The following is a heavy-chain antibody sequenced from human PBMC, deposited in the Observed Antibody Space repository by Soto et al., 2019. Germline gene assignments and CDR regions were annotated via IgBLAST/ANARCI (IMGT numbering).Heavy chain of an antibody. CDR2: IIPMFATP. CDR3: ARGRHYYDRSGDPIYYYHGLDV. D-gene: IGHD3-22*01. V-gene: IGHV1-69*01. CDR1: GGTFSSYG. J-gene: IGHJ6*02. Sequence: QVRLVQSGAEVKKAGSSVKVSCKASGGTFSSYGISWVRQAPGQGLEWMGGIIPMFATPHYAQKFQGRVSITADESASTAYMQLSSLTSEDTAVYYCARGRHYYDRSGDPIYYYHGLDVWGQGTTVIVSS.